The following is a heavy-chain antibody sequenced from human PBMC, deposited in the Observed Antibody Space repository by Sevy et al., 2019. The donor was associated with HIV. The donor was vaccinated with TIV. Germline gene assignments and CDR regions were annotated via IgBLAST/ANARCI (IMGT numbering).Heavy chain of an antibody. CDR2: IIPIFGTA. V-gene: IGHV1-69*13. CDR1: GGTFSSYA. J-gene: IGHJ4*02. CDR3: ARHCSGGSCYSVLYY. D-gene: IGHD2-15*01. Sequence: ASVKVSCKASGGTFSSYAISWVRQAPGQGLEWMGGIIPIFGTANYAQKFQGRVTITADESTGTAYMELSSLRSEDTAVYYCARHCSGGSCYSVLYYWGQGTLVTVSS.